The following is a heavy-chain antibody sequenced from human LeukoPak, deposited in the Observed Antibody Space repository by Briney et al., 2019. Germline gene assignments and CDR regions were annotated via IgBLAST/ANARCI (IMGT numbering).Heavy chain of an antibody. V-gene: IGHV3-7*03. D-gene: IGHD3-3*02. CDR1: GFTFSNHW. CDR3: AKLPQAILLAFLDY. Sequence: GGSLRLSCAASGFTFSNHWMIWVRQAPGKGLEWVASIKQDGSEKQYVGYVRGRFTIARENANNLLDLEMNSLTAEDTAVYYCAKLPQAILLAFLDYWGQGTLVTVSS. CDR2: IKQDGSEK. J-gene: IGHJ4*02.